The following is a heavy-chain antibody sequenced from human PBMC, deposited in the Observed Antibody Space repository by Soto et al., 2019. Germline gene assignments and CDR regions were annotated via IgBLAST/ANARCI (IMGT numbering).Heavy chain of an antibody. Sequence: GASVKVSFKASGFTFSNYGLNWLRQAPGQGLEWMGWVSANNGHTNYAQNLQGRVSMTTDTSTSTAYMELRGLTFDDTAVYYCARDIESVTAKHFFYYYAMDVWGQGTTVTVS. V-gene: IGHV1-18*01. CDR3: ARDIESVTAKHFFYYYAMDV. J-gene: IGHJ6*02. D-gene: IGHD2-8*01. CDR1: GFTFSNYG. CDR2: VSANNGHT.